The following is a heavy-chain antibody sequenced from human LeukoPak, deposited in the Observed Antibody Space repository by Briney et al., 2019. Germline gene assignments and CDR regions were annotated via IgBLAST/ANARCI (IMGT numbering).Heavy chain of an antibody. D-gene: IGHD3-16*02. CDR3: ARDRDTQGVINRSYWYFDL. CDR2: IYYSGGT. CDR1: GGSISSYY. V-gene: IGHV4-59*01. J-gene: IGHJ2*01. Sequence: SETLSLTCTVSGGSISSYYWSWIRQPPGKGLEWIGYIYYSGGTNYNPSLKSRVTISVDTSKNQFSLKLSSVTAADTAVYYCARDRDTQGVINRSYWYFDLWGRGTLVTVSS.